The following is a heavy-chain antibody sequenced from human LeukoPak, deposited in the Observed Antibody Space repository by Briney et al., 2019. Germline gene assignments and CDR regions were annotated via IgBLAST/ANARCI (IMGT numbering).Heavy chain of an antibody. CDR1: GGSISSSNYY. D-gene: IGHD1-26*01. Sequence: SETLSLTCTVSGGSISSSNYYWGWIRQPPAKGLEWIGSIYYSGSTYYNPSSNSRLTISVDTSKNQSPLKLSSVTAAATAVYYCARQRKGTVGATSLDYWGQGTLVTVSS. V-gene: IGHV4-39*01. CDR2: IYYSGST. J-gene: IGHJ4*02. CDR3: ARQRKGTVGATSLDY.